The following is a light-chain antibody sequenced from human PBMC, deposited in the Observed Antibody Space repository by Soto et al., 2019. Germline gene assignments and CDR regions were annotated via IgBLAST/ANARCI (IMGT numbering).Light chain of an antibody. Sequence: EIVMTQSPATLSVSPGARATLSCRASQSVSSNLAWYQQKPGQAPRLLIYGASTRATGIPARFSGSGSGTEFTLTISGLQSEDFAVYYCQQYNNWPRGTFGQGTKLEIK. J-gene: IGKJ2*02. CDR2: GAS. CDR3: QQYNNWPRGT. V-gene: IGKV3-15*01. CDR1: QSVSSN.